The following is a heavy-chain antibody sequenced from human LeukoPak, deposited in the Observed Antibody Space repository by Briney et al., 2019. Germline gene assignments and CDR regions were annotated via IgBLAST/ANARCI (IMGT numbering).Heavy chain of an antibody. J-gene: IGHJ6*03. D-gene: IGHD2-15*01. Sequence: ASVTVSCKASGGNFSSYAISWVRQAPGQGLEWMGGIIPIFGTANYAQKFQGRVTITADESTSTAYMELSSLRSEDTAVYYCARESHLYCSGGSCHPMDVWGKGTTVTVSS. CDR3: ARESHLYCSGGSCHPMDV. CDR2: IIPIFGTA. V-gene: IGHV1-69*13. CDR1: GGNFSSYA.